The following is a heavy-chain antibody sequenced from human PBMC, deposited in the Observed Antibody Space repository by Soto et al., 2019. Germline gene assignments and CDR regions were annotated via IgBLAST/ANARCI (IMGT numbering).Heavy chain of an antibody. CDR1: GFTFTSTS. J-gene: IGHJ6*02. Sequence: GASVKVSCKASGFTFTSTSVQWVRQARGQRLAWVGWIVVGSGNTHYTQKFQERVTITRDLSTSTAYIELSSLTSKDTAVYYCSALRIYCSSTSCYFWRSYYYYGMDVWGQGTTVTVSS. CDR3: SALRIYCSSTSCYFWRSYYYYGMDV. CDR2: IVVGSGNT. V-gene: IGHV1-58*01. D-gene: IGHD2-2*01.